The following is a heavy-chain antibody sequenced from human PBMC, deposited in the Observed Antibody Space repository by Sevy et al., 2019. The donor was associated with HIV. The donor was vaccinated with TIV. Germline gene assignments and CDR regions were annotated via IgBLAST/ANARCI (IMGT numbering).Heavy chain of an antibody. CDR2: IIPIFGTA. J-gene: IGHJ3*02. CDR1: GGTFSSYA. CDR3: ARGIAARLDAFDI. D-gene: IGHD6-6*01. V-gene: IGHV1-69*13. Sequence: ASVKVSCKASGGTFSSYAISWVRQAPGQWLEWMGGIIPIFGTANYAQKFQGRVTITADESTSTAYMELSSLRSEDTAVYYCARGIAARLDAFDIWGQGTMVTVSS.